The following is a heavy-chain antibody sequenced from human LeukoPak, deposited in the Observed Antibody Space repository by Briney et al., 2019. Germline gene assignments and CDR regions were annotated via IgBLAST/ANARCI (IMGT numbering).Heavy chain of an antibody. D-gene: IGHD3-3*01. CDR2: IHPSGGST. V-gene: IGHV1-46*01. J-gene: IGHJ4*02. CDR1: GYTFSCYY. CDR3: ASDDFWSGHALEN. Sequence: ASVKVSCKASGYTFSCYYMHWVRQAPGQGLEWMGIIHPSGGSTTYAQKFQGRVTMTRDTSTSTVYMELSSLRSEDTAVYYCASDDFWSGHALENWGQGTLVTVSS.